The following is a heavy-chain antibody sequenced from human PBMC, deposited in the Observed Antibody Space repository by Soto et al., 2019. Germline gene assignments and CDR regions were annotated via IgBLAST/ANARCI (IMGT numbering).Heavy chain of an antibody. Sequence: HPGGSLRLSCAASGFTFSSYAMSWVGQAPGKGLEWVSAISGSGGSTYYADSVKGRFTISRDNSKNTLYLQMNSLRAEDTAVYYSAKDHTDSIMITFGGVIARPEYFDYWGQGTLVTVSS. CDR1: GFTFSSYA. V-gene: IGHV3-23*01. CDR3: AKDHTDSIMITFGGVIARPEYFDY. CDR2: ISGSGGST. J-gene: IGHJ4*02. D-gene: IGHD3-16*02.